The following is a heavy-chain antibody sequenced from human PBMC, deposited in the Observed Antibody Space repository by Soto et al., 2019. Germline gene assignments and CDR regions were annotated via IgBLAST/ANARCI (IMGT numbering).Heavy chain of an antibody. J-gene: IGHJ4*02. CDR3: ARTSPNYYGSSGYYGGLYFDY. CDR1: GDSVSSGSYY. V-gene: IGHV4-61*01. Sequence: ETLSLTCTVSGDSVSSGSYYWSWIRQPPGKGLEYIGYFYYSGSTDYNPSLKSRVTMSVDTSKNQFSLKLSSVTAADTAVYYCARTSPNYYGSSGYYGGLYFDYWGQGTLVTVSS. D-gene: IGHD3-22*01. CDR2: FYYSGST.